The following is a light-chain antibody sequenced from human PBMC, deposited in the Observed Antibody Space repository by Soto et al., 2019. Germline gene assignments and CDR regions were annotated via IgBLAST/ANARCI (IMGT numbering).Light chain of an antibody. J-gene: IGKJ4*01. V-gene: IGKV1-33*01. CDR1: QDIRNY. CDR2: DAS. Sequence: DVQMTQSPSSLSASVGDRVTITCQASQDIRNYLNWYQQKPGKAPKILIYDASNLETGVPSRFTGSGSGTYFTFTISRLQPEDVATYYCQQFDHLPLTFGGGTKVEIK. CDR3: QQFDHLPLT.